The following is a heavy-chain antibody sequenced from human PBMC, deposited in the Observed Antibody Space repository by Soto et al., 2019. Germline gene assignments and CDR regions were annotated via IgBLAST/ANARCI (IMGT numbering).Heavy chain of an antibody. J-gene: IGHJ4*02. CDR1: AASFSKYY. CDR2: IYFNGDT. Sequence: SETLSLTCTVSAASFSKYYWTWIRQPPGKGLEWIGYIYFNGDTNYNPSLKRRVTISVDTSKKQISLNLTSVTDADTAVYFCASVTFGGVVLAHWGQGTLVTVSS. V-gene: IGHV4-59*13. CDR3: ASVTFGGVVLAH. D-gene: IGHD3-16*01.